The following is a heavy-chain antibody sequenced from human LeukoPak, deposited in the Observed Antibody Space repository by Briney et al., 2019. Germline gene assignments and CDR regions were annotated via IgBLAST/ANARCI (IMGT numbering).Heavy chain of an antibody. CDR3: TTDPDIVVVPAPKGAFDI. Sequence: PGGSLRLSCAASGFTCSNAWMSWVRQAPGKGLEWVGRIKSKTDGGTTDYAAPVKGRFTISRDDSKNTLYLQMNSLKTEDTAVYYCTTDPDIVVVPAPKGAFDIWGQGTMVTVSS. CDR2: IKSKTDGGTT. D-gene: IGHD2-2*01. CDR1: GFTCSNAW. V-gene: IGHV3-15*01. J-gene: IGHJ3*02.